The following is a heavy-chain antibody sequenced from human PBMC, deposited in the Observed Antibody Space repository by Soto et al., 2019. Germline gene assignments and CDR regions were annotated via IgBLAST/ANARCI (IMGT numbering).Heavy chain of an antibody. CDR1: GFSLSTSGVG. J-gene: IGHJ4*02. CDR2: IYWDDDK. D-gene: IGHD4-17*01. CDR3: AHRRGYGDYLSFDY. Sequence: QITLKESGPTLVKPTQTLTLTCTFSGFSLSTSGVGVGWIRQPPGKALEWLALIYWDDDKRYSPSLKSRLTITQDTTKNQVVLTMTDMDPVDTATYYWAHRRGYGDYLSFDYWGQGTLVTVSS. V-gene: IGHV2-5*02.